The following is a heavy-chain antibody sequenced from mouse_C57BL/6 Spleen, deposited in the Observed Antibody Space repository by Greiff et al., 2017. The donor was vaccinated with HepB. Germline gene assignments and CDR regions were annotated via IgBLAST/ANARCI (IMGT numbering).Heavy chain of an antibody. CDR3: ARVITTVVGDFDY. D-gene: IGHD1-1*01. Sequence: EVMLVESGGDLVKPGGSLKLSCAASGFTFSSYGMSWVRQTPDKRLEWVATISSGGSYTYYPDSVKGRFTISRDNAKNTLYLQMSSLKSEDTAMYYCARVITTVVGDFDYWGQGTTLTVSS. CDR1: GFTFSSYG. CDR2: ISSGGSYT. J-gene: IGHJ2*01. V-gene: IGHV5-6*01.